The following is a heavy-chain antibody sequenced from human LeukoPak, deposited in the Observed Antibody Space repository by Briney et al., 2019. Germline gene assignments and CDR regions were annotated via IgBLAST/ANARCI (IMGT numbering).Heavy chain of an antibody. V-gene: IGHV3-23*01. CDR3: TSPKGDSSYYGMDV. J-gene: IGHJ6*02. Sequence: PGGSLRVSCAASGFSFNNYAMNWVRQGPGKGLEWVSTIAGSGLTTYYADSVKGRFTISRDNSKNTLDLQMNSLKTEDTAVYYCTSPKGDSSYYGMDVWGQGTTVTVSS. CDR1: GFSFNNYA. CDR2: IAGSGLTT.